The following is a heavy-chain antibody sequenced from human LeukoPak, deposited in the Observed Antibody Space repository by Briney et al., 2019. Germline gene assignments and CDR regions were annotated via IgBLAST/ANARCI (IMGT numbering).Heavy chain of an antibody. CDR3: ARATVFGVVPRGWFDP. J-gene: IGHJ5*02. CDR1: GGSISSYY. D-gene: IGHD3-3*01. CDR2: IFYSGCT. Sequence: SETLSLTCTVSGGSISSYYWSWIRQPPGKGLEWIGYIFYSGCTNYKSSLKSRVTISADTSKNQFSLKLSSVTAADTAVYYCARATVFGVVPRGWFDPWGQGTLVTVSS. V-gene: IGHV4-59*01.